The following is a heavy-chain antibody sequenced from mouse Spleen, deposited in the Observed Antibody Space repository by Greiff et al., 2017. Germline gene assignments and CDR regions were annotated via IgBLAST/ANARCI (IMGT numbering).Heavy chain of an antibody. Sequence: QVQLKQPGAELVKPGASVKLSCKASGYTFTSYWMHWVKQRPGQGLEWIGMIHPNSGSTNYNEKFKSKATLTVDKSSSTAYMQLSSLTSEDSAVYYCARSRELEGAMDYWGQGTSVTVSS. V-gene: IGHV1-64*01. CDR1: GYTFTSYW. CDR3: ARSRELEGAMDY. J-gene: IGHJ4*01. CDR2: IHPNSGST.